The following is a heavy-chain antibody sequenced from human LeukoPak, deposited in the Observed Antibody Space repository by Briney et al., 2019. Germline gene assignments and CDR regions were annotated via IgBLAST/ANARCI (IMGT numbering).Heavy chain of an antibody. CDR1: GFSLSTSGVG. Sequence: ESGPTLVKPTQTLTLTCTFSGFSLSTSGVGVGWIRQPPGKALEWLALIYWNDDKRYSPSLRSRLTITKDTSKNQVVLTMTNMDPVDTATYYCAHRLNGEDAFDIWGQGTMVTVSS. CDR2: IYWNDDK. CDR3: AHRLNGEDAFDI. J-gene: IGHJ3*02. V-gene: IGHV2-5*01.